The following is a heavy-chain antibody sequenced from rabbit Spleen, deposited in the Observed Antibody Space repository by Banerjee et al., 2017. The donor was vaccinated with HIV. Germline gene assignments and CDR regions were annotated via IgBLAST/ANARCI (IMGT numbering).Heavy chain of an antibody. CDR2: IYGGGTSNT. CDR1: GFTISSNYY. D-gene: IGHD1-1*01. CDR3: ARDTSSSFSSYGMDL. J-gene: IGHJ6*01. V-gene: IGHV1S40*01. Sequence: QSLEESGGDLVKPGASLTLTCTASGFTISSNYYMCWVRQAPGKGLEWIACIYGGGTSNTYYASWAKGRFTISKTSSTTVTLQMTSLTAADTATYFCARDTSSSFSSYGMDLWGPGTLVTVS.